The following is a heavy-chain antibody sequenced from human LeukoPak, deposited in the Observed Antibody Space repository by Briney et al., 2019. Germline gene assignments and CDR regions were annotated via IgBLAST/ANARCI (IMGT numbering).Heavy chain of an antibody. V-gene: IGHV4-39*01. Sequence: SETLPLTCTVSGGSISSSSYYWGWIRQPPGKGLEWIGSIYYSGSTYYNPSLKSRVTISVDTSKNQFSLKLSSVTAADTAVYYCARQGWLVQFDYWGQGTLVTVSS. CDR1: GGSISSSSYY. CDR3: ARQGWLVQFDY. CDR2: IYYSGST. D-gene: IGHD6-19*01. J-gene: IGHJ4*02.